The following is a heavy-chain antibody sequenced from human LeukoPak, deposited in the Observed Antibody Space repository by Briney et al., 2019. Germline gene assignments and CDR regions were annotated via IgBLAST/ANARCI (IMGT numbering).Heavy chain of an antibody. Sequence: GASVKVSCKASGYTFTGYYMHWVRQAPGQGLEWMGWINPNTGDTNSAQKFQGRVTMTRDTSISTAYMELSRLTSDDTAVYYCARDGAFDIWGQGTMVTVSS. V-gene: IGHV1-2*02. J-gene: IGHJ3*02. CDR2: INPNTGDT. CDR3: ARDGAFDI. CDR1: GYTFTGYY.